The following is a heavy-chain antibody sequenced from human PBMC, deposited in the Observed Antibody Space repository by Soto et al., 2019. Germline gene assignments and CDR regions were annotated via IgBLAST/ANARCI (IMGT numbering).Heavy chain of an antibody. V-gene: IGHV1-69*01. D-gene: IGHD3-22*01. CDR3: APWDLPGSSGYYGSAY. CDR2: IIPIFGTA. CDR1: GGTFSSYA. J-gene: IGHJ4*02. Sequence: QVQLVQSGAEVKKPGSSVKVSCKASGGTFSSYAISWVRQAPGQGLEWMGGIIPIFGTANYAQKFQGRVMITADESTCTADMELSSLRSEETAVYYCAPWDLPGSSGYYGSAYWGQGSLVTVSS.